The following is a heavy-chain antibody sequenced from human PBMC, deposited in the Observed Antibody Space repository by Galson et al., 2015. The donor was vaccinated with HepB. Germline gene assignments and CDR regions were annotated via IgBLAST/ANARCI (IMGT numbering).Heavy chain of an antibody. Sequence: SLRLSCAASGFTFSSYAMSWVRQAPGKGLEWVSAISGSGGSTYYADSVKGRFTISRDNSKNTLYLQMNSLRAEDTAVYYCAKGTPYDYVWGSYPNFDYWGQGTLVTVSS. CDR3: AKGTPYDYVWGSYPNFDY. V-gene: IGHV3-23*01. D-gene: IGHD3-16*02. CDR1: GFTFSSYA. CDR2: ISGSGGST. J-gene: IGHJ4*02.